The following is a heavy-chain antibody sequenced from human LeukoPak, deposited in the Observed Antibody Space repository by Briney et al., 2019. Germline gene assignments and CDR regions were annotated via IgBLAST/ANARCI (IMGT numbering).Heavy chain of an antibody. V-gene: IGHV3-74*01. CDR1: GFTFSSYW. CDR2: INNDGSGT. CDR3: ARDSTYSYGLHYYYYMDV. D-gene: IGHD5-18*01. Sequence: GGSLRLSCAASGFTFSSYWMHWVRQAPGKGPVWVSRINNDGSGTTYADSVKGRFTISRDNSKNTLYLQMSSLRAEDTAIYYCARDSTYSYGLHYYYYMDVWGKGTTVTVSS. J-gene: IGHJ6*03.